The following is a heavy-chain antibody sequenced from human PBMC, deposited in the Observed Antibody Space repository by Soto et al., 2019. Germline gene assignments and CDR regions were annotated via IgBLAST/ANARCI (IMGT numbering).Heavy chain of an antibody. J-gene: IGHJ3*01. Sequence: GGSLRLSCAASGFTFSSYSMNWVRQAPGKGLEWVSYISSGSGTIYYADSVKGRFTISRDNAQNSLYLQMNSLRAEDTAVYYCAKTYSSGRGAFDVWGQGTMVTVSS. CDR1: GFTFSSYS. D-gene: IGHD6-19*01. V-gene: IGHV3-48*01. CDR3: AKTYSSGRGAFDV. CDR2: ISSGSGTI.